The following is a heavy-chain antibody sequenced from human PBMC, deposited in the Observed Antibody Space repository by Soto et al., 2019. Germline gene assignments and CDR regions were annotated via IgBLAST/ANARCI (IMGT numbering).Heavy chain of an antibody. CDR3: AREAPSGSPPGPYYYGMDV. D-gene: IGHD1-26*01. CDR2: INPSGGST. Sequence: GASVKVSCKASGYTFTGYYMHWVRQAPGQGLEWMGIINPSGGSTSYAQKFQGRVTMTRDTSTSTVYMELSSLRSEDTAVYYCAREAPSGSPPGPYYYGMDVWGQGTTVTVSS. J-gene: IGHJ6*02. V-gene: IGHV1-46*01. CDR1: GYTFTGYY.